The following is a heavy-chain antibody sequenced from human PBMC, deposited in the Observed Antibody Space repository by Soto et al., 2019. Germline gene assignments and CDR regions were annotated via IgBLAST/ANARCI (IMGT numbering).Heavy chain of an antibody. Sequence: ASVKISCKACSYTFTIYVISGVLQAPGQGLEWMGWISAYNGNTNYAQKLQGRVTMTTDTSTSTAYMELRSLRSDDTAVYYCARDSINDGDSVDYWGQGTLVTVSS. D-gene: IGHD4-17*01. J-gene: IGHJ4*02. CDR3: ARDSINDGDSVDY. CDR1: SYTFTIYV. CDR2: ISAYNGNT. V-gene: IGHV1-18*01.